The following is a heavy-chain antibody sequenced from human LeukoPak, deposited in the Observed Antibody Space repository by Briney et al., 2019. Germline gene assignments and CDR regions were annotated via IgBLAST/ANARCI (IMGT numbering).Heavy chain of an antibody. CDR2: IKQDGSEK. J-gene: IGHJ5*02. CDR1: GFTFSSHW. CDR3: ARTGADHNDYSLYRWFDP. D-gene: IGHD4-11*01. V-gene: IGHV3-7*01. Sequence: PGGSLRLSCAASGFTFSSHWMGWVRQAPGKGLEWVANIKQDGSEKYYVDSVEGRFTVSRDNAKTSLYLQMNSLRVEDTGVYYCARTGADHNDYSLYRWFDPWGQGTLVTVSS.